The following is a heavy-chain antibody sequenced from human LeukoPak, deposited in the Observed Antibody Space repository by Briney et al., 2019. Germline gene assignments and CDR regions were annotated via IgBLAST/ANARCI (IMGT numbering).Heavy chain of an antibody. Sequence: GGSLRLSCTASGFTFGDYAMSWVRQAPGKGLEWVGFIRSKAYGGTTEFAASVKGRFTISGDDSKSIAYLQMNSLKTEDTAVYYCTRDLSILPVPSSPASTSTHVVPAVNGCDYWGQGTLVTVSS. D-gene: IGHD2-2*01. J-gene: IGHJ4*02. CDR3: TRDLSILPVPSSPASTSTHVVPAVNGCDY. V-gene: IGHV3-49*04. CDR1: GFTFGDYA. CDR2: IRSKAYGGTT.